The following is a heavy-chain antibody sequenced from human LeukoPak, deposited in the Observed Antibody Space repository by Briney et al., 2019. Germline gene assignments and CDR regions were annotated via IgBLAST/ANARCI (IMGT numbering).Heavy chain of an antibody. V-gene: IGHV3-9*01. J-gene: IGHJ2*01. D-gene: IGHD3-16*01. CDR1: GFTLDDYA. CDR2: ISWNSGSI. Sequence: PGRSLRLSCAASGFTLDDYAMHWVRQAPGKGLEWVSGISWNSGSIGYADSVKGRFTISRDNAKNSLYLQMNSLRAEDTAVYYCARDCGLGEELRFWGEDRYWYFDLWGRGTLVTVSS. CDR3: ARDCGLGEELRFWGEDRYWYFDL.